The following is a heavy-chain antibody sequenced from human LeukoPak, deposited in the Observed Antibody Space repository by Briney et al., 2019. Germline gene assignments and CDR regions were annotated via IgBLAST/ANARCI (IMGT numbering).Heavy chain of an antibody. Sequence: PSETLSLTCAVYGGSFSGYYWTWIGKPPGKGLDWIGEINHRGSTNYNPSLKSRVTISVDTSKNQFSLKLSSVTAADTAVYYCARSVEGYCSGGSCYSYYYYMDVWGKGTTVTVSS. J-gene: IGHJ6*03. CDR1: GGSFSGYY. V-gene: IGHV4-34*01. D-gene: IGHD2-15*01. CDR2: INHRGST. CDR3: ARSVEGYCSGGSCYSYYYYMDV.